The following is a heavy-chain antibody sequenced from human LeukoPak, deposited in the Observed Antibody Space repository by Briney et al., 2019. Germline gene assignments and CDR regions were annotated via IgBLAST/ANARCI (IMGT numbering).Heavy chain of an antibody. CDR1: GYTLTNNW. J-gene: IGHJ5*02. CDR3: ARDHSVGDIAWWFDP. V-gene: IGHV1-46*01. D-gene: IGHD3-10*01. CDR2: INPTGTST. Sequence: ASVKVSCKTSGYTLTNNWMHWVRQAPGQGLEWVGVINPTGTSTLYAQNFQGRVTLTRDMSTTTDYMELRSLTSEDTAVYYCARDHSVGDIAWWFDPWGQGTLVSVSS.